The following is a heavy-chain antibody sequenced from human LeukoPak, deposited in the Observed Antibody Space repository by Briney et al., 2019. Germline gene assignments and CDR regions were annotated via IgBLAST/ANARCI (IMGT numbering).Heavy chain of an antibody. CDR2: IYPDDSDT. J-gene: IGHJ4*02. CDR3: ARPLGTAPAPFDY. V-gene: IGHV5-51*01. Sequence: GESLKISCKGSGYSFRTYWIGWVRQTPGKGLEYVGIIYPDDSDTRYSPSFQGQVTISADKSISTAYLQWSSLKASDTGIYYCARPLGTAPAPFDYWGQGTLVTVSS. CDR1: GYSFRTYW. D-gene: IGHD5-18*01.